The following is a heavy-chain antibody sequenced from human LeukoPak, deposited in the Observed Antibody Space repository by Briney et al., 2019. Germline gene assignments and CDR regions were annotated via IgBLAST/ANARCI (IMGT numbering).Heavy chain of an antibody. CDR2: INPDTGDK. V-gene: IGHV1-8*03. J-gene: IGHJ4*02. CDR1: GYTFTNYH. D-gene: IGHD2-21*02. Sequence: ASVKVSCKASGYTFTNYHINWVRQASGQGLEWMTWINPDTGDKGYARKFQDRVTITTDTSISTAYMELSSLSSEDTAVYFCARTASMTASGYDYWGQGTLVTVSS. CDR3: ARTASMTASGYDY.